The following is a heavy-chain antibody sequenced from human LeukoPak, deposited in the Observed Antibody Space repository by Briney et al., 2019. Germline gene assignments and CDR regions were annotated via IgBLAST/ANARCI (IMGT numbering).Heavy chain of an antibody. V-gene: IGHV3-7*01. J-gene: IGHJ4*02. CDR3: ARDKIVGATHFDY. CDR2: IKQDGSEK. D-gene: IGHD1-26*01. CDR1: GFTFSSYW. Sequence: GGSLRLSCAASGFTFSSYWMSWVRQAPGKGLEWVANIKQDGSEKYYVDSVKGRFTISRDNAKNSLYLQMNSLRAEDTAVYYCARDKIVGATHFDYWGQGTLVTASS.